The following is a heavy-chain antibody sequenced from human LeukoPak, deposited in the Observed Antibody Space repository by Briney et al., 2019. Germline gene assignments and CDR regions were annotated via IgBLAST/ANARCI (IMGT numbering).Heavy chain of an antibody. V-gene: IGHV4-34*01. CDR1: GGSFSGYY. D-gene: IGHD1-26*01. CDR2: INQSGST. J-gene: IGHJ4*02. CDR3: ARGRRLGYFDY. Sequence: SETLSLTCAVYGGSFSGYYWSWIRQPPGKGLEWIGEINQSGSTNYNPSLKSRVTISVNTSKHQFSLKLSSVTAADTAVYYCARGRRLGYFDYWGQGTLVTVSS.